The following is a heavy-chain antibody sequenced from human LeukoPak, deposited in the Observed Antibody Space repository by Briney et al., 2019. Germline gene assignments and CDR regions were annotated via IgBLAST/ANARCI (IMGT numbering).Heavy chain of an antibody. V-gene: IGHV4-34*01. Sequence: PGGSLSLSCAASGVTFSDYYMSWIRQAPRKGLEWIGEINHSGSTNYNPSLKSRVTISVDTSKNQFSLKLSSVTAADTAVYYCARGSSSWYGFDYWGQGTLVTVSS. CDR3: ARGSSSWYGFDY. CDR2: INHSGST. J-gene: IGHJ4*02. CDR1: GVTFSDYY. D-gene: IGHD6-13*01.